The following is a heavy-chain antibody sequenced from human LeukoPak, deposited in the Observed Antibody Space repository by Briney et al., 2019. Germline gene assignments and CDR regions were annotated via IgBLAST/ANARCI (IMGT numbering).Heavy chain of an antibody. J-gene: IGHJ3*02. CDR3: ARARKGREYDI. CDR1: GGSISSYY. Sequence: SETLSLTCTVSGGSISSYYWSWIRQPPGKGLEWIGYIYYSGSTNYNPSLKSRATISVDTSKNQFSLKLSSVTAADTAVYYCARARKGREYDIWGQGTMVTVSS. V-gene: IGHV4-59*01. CDR2: IYYSGST. D-gene: IGHD3-10*01.